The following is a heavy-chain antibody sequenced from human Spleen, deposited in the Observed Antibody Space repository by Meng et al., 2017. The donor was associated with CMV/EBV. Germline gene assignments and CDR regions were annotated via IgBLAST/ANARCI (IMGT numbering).Heavy chain of an antibody. V-gene: IGHV1-2*02. CDR1: GYTLIGYY. D-gene: IGHD4-11*01. J-gene: IGHJ5*02. CDR2: MDPKSGGP. Sequence: ASVKVSCKASGYTLIGYYFHWVRQAPGQGLEWMGWMDPKSGGPVSAQIFQGRVTLTTDTSTSTAYMELRSLRSDDTAVYYCARDDYSNWFDPWGQGTLVTVSS. CDR3: ARDDYSNWFDP.